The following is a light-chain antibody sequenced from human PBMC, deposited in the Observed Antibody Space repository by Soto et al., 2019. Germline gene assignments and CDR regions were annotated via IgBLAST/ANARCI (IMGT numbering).Light chain of an antibody. V-gene: IGLV3-21*02. CDR2: DDS. CDR3: QVWNSGDDHVL. Sequence: SYELTQPPSVSVAPGQTARVTCGGSNIGSKRVHWYQQRPGQAPVVVVYDDSGRPSGIPERFSGSNSGHTATLTISRVEAEDEADYYCQVWNSGDDHVLFGGGTKLTVL. CDR1: NIGSKR. J-gene: IGLJ2*01.